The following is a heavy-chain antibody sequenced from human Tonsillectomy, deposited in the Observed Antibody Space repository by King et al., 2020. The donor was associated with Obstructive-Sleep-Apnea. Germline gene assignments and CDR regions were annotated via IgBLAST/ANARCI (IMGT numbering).Heavy chain of an antibody. CDR3: ARCQGSDYYYGMDV. Sequence: QLQESGPGLVKPSETLSLTCTVSGGSISSGGYYWSWIRQHPGKCLEWIGYIYYSGSTYSNPSLKSRVTISVDTSKNQFSLKLSSVTAADTAGYYCARCQGSDYYYGMDVWGQGTTVTVSS. D-gene: IGHD6-6*01. CDR1: GGSISSGGYY. J-gene: IGHJ6*02. V-gene: IGHV4-31*03. CDR2: IYYSGST.